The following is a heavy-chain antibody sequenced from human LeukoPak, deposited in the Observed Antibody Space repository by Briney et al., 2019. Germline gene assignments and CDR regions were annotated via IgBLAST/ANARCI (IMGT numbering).Heavy chain of an antibody. J-gene: IGHJ6*03. V-gene: IGHV3-11*04. CDR3: AKVRLRDYYYMDV. Sequence: GGSLRLSCAASGFTFSDYYMSWIRQAQGKGLEWVSYISSSGSNKYYADSVKGRFTISRDNSKNTLYLQMNSLRAEDTAVYYCAKVRLRDYYYMDVWGKGTTVTVSS. CDR1: GFTFSDYY. D-gene: IGHD4-17*01. CDR2: ISSSGSNK.